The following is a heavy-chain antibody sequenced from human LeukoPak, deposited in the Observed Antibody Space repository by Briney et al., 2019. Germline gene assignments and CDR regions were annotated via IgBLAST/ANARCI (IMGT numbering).Heavy chain of an antibody. V-gene: IGHV3-30*04. D-gene: IGHD2/OR15-2a*01. CDR1: GFTFSSYA. Sequence: GRSLRLSCAASGFTFSSYAMHWVRQAPGKGPEWVAVISYDGSNKYYADSVKGRFTISRDNSKNTLYLQMNSLRAEDTAVYYCARDHKDYLVDYWGQGTLVTVSS. CDR3: ARDHKDYLVDY. CDR2: ISYDGSNK. J-gene: IGHJ4*02.